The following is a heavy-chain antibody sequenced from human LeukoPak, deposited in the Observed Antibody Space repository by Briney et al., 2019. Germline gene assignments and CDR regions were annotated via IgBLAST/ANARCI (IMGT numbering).Heavy chain of an antibody. J-gene: IGHJ4*02. Sequence: PGGSLRLSCAASGFTFSTYAMSWVRQAPGKGLEWASAISGSGGGTYYADSVKGRFTISRDNSKNTLYVQMNSLRAEDTAVYYCAKSKEKDYYDNNGSDFDYWGQGTLVTVSS. CDR3: AKSKEKDYYDNNGSDFDY. CDR2: ISGSGGGT. D-gene: IGHD3-22*01. CDR1: GFTFSTYA. V-gene: IGHV3-23*01.